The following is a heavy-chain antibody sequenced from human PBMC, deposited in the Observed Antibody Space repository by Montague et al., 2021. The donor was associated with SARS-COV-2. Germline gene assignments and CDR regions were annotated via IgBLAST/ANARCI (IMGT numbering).Heavy chain of an antibody. CDR2: IYSGGSST. Sequence: SLRLSCAASGFTFSSYAMSWVRQAPGKGLEWVSVIYSGGSSTYYADSVKGRFTISGDNSKNTLYLQMNSLRAEDTAVYYCAKQARITMIVGVYPDGIDXWGQGTLVTVSS. CDR3: AKQARITMIVGVYPDGIDX. J-gene: IGHJ4*02. V-gene: IGHV3-23*03. D-gene: IGHD3-22*01. CDR1: GFTFSSYA.